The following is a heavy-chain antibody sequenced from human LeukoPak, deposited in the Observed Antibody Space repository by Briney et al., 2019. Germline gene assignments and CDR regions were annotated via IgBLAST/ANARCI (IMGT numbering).Heavy chain of an antibody. CDR2: IYNSGST. Sequence: SGTLSLTCAVSGGSISSSNWWSWVRQPPGKGLEWIGEIYNSGSTNYNPSLKSRVTISVDKSKNQFSLKLSSVTAADTAVYYCARSLTMVRGVSNYYYYGMDVWGKGTTVTVSS. V-gene: IGHV4-4*02. CDR3: ARSLTMVRGVSNYYYYGMDV. CDR1: GGSISSSNW. D-gene: IGHD3-10*01. J-gene: IGHJ6*04.